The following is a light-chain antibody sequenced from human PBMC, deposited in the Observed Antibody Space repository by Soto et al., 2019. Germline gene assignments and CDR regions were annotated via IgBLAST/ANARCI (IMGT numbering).Light chain of an antibody. Sequence: QSVLTQPPSVSGAPGQRVTISCTGSSSNIGAGYDVHWYQQLPGTAPKLLISGNSNRPSGVPDRFSGSKSGTSASLSITGLQAEDEADYYCQSYDSSLSRSVLFGGGTKLTVL. CDR2: GNS. V-gene: IGLV1-40*01. J-gene: IGLJ2*01. CDR1: SSNIGAGYD. CDR3: QSYDSSLSRSVL.